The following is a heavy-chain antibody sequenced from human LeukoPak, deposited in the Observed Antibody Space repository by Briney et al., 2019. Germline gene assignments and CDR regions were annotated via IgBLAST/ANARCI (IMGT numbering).Heavy chain of an antibody. CDR2: LNSDGSSI. CDR3: ARGVAGTLDY. V-gene: IGHV3-74*01. Sequence: PGGSLRLSCAASGFTFGSSWMHWVRQVPGKGLVWVSRLNSDGSSINYADSVKGRFTISRDNAENTLYLQMNSLRVEDTAVYYCARGVAGTLDYWGQGTLVTGSS. D-gene: IGHD6-19*01. J-gene: IGHJ4*02. CDR1: GFTFGSSW.